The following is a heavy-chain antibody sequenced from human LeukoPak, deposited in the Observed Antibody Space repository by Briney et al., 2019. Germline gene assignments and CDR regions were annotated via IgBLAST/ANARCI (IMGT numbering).Heavy chain of an antibody. V-gene: IGHV4-34*01. CDR3: AGQAVDAGAGTTSYAFDV. D-gene: IGHD1-14*01. Sequence: SETLSLTCAVYGGSFDSYYWTWIRQPPGKGLEWIGEISHIGSNNYNPSLKSRVTILVDTSKNQFSLQLTSVTAADTAVYFCAGQAVDAGAGTTSYAFDVWDQGTMVTVSS. CDR1: GGSFDSYY. J-gene: IGHJ3*01. CDR2: ISHIGSN.